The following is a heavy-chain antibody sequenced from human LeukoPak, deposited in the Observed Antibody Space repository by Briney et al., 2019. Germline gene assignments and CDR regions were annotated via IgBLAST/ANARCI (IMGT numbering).Heavy chain of an antibody. D-gene: IGHD2-15*01. V-gene: IGHV3-30-3*01. CDR3: ARAFLGGSCFSY. J-gene: IGHJ4*02. CDR2: ISYDGSNK. Sequence: GRSLRLSCAASGFTFSSYAMHWVRQAPGKGLEWVAVISYDGSNKYYADSVKGRFTISRDNSKNTLYLQMNSLRAEDTAVYYCARAFLGGSCFSYWGQGTLVTVSS. CDR1: GFTFSSYA.